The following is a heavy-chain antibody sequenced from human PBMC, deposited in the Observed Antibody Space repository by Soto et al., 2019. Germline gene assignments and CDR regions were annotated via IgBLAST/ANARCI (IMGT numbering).Heavy chain of an antibody. CDR1: GGSISSGGYY. J-gene: IGHJ4*02. CDR2: IYYSGST. CDR3: ARGGGPKSYYDSSGPFDY. V-gene: IGHV4-31*03. Sequence: NPSETLSLTCTVSGGSISSGGYYWSWIRRHPGKGLEWIGYIYYSGSTYYNPSLKSRVTISVDTSKNHFSLKLSSVTAADTAVYYCARGGGPKSYYDSSGPFDYWGQGTLVTVSS. D-gene: IGHD3-22*01.